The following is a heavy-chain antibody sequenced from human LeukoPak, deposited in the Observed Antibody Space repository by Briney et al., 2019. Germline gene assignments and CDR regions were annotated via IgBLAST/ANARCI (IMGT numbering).Heavy chain of an antibody. D-gene: IGHD1-26*01. V-gene: IGHV4-59*01. CDR1: GGSISSYY. CDR3: ARGLRVGNTGYYFDY. Sequence: SETLSLTCTVSGGSISSYYWSWIRQPPGKGLEWIGYIYYSRTTSYNASLKSRVTMSVDTSKNQFSLNLNSVTAADTAVYYCARGLRVGNTGYYFDYWGQGTLVTVSS. J-gene: IGHJ4*02. CDR2: IYYSRTT.